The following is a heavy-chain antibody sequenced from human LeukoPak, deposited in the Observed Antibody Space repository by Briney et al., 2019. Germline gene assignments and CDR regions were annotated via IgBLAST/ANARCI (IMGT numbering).Heavy chain of an antibody. V-gene: IGHV4-59*08. CDR3: ARHVGSGWIPGYFDL. CDR1: GGSFSGYY. J-gene: IGHJ2*01. D-gene: IGHD6-19*01. Sequence: SETLSLTCAVYGGSFSGYYWSWIRQPPGKGLEWIGYIYYSGSTNYNPSLKSRVTISVDTSKNQFSLKLSSVTAADTAVYYCARHVGSGWIPGYFDLWGRGTLVTVSS. CDR2: IYYSGST.